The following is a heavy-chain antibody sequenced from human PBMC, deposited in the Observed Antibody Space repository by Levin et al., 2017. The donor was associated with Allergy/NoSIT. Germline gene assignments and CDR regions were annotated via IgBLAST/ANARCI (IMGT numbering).Heavy chain of an antibody. CDR3: ARDSPSHPPHDY. CDR1: GYTFSLYG. Sequence: AGESLKISCKASGYTFSLYGISWVRQAPGQGLEWMGWISAYSGSTNFAQRFQGRVTLTTDTSTGTAYMEMTSLRSDDTAVYFCARDSPSHPPHDYWGQGTLVTVSS. CDR2: ISAYSGST. J-gene: IGHJ4*02. V-gene: IGHV1-18*01.